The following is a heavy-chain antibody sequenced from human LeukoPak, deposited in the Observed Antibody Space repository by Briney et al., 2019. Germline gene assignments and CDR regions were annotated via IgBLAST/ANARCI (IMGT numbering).Heavy chain of an antibody. D-gene: IGHD3-9*01. CDR3: ATVLRYFDWPRAPKTHDAFDI. V-gene: IGHV3-7*01. CDR1: GFTFSSYW. CDR2: IKQDGSEK. J-gene: IGHJ3*02. Sequence: GGSLRLSCAASGFTFSSYWMSWVRQAPGKGLEWVANIKQDGSEKYYVDSVKGQFTISRDNAKNSLYLQMNSLRAEDTAVYYCATVLRYFDWPRAPKTHDAFDIWGQGTMVTVSS.